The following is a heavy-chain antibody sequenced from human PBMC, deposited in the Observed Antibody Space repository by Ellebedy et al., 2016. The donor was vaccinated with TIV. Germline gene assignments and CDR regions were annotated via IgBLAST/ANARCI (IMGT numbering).Heavy chain of an antibody. J-gene: IGHJ3*02. CDR1: GFTFSSYA. Sequence: PGGSLRLSCAVYGFTFSSYAINWVRQAPGKGLEWVSGISDSGGSTYYADSVKGRFTISRDNSKNTLYLQMDSLRADDTAVYYCAKVRVSYFYDAFDMWGQGTMVTVSS. V-gene: IGHV3-23*01. CDR2: ISDSGGST. CDR3: AKVRVSYFYDAFDM. D-gene: IGHD1-26*01.